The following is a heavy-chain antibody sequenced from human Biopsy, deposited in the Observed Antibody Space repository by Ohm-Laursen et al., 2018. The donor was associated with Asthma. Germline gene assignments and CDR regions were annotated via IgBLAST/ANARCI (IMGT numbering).Heavy chain of an antibody. V-gene: IGHV1-18*04. Sequence: SAKVSSKLSGYTSTSDGISWVRQAPGQGLEWMGWISAYNGNTNYAQKLQGRVTITTDTSTSTAYMELRSLRSDDTAVYYCARDGPVGAPSDYWGQGTLVTVSS. CDR2: ISAYNGNT. CDR3: ARDGPVGAPSDY. CDR1: GYTSTSDG. J-gene: IGHJ4*02. D-gene: IGHD1-26*01.